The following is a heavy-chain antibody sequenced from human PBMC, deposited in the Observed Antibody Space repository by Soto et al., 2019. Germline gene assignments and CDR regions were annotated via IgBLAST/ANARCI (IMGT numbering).Heavy chain of an antibody. CDR3: ARGSRRKFYDFWSGPRPGWFDP. J-gene: IGHJ5*02. CDR2: INHSGST. V-gene: IGHV4-34*01. D-gene: IGHD3-3*01. Sequence: PSETLSLTCAVYGGSFSGYYWSWIRQPPGKGLEWIGEINHSGSTNYNPSLKSRVTISVDTSKNQFSLKLSSVTAADTAVYYCARGSRRKFYDFWSGPRPGWFDPWGQGTLVTVSS. CDR1: GGSFSGYY.